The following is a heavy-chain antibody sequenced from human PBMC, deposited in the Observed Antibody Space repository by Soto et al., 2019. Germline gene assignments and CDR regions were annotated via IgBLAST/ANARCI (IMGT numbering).Heavy chain of an antibody. CDR1: ADSFSSYG. CDR3: ARVFPDGWVEPGVVRGYLDT. CDR2: IIPIFGTT. V-gene: IGHV1-69*01. J-gene: IGHJ4*02. Sequence: QVQLVQSGAEVKEPGSAVKVSCKAPADSFSSYGISWVRQAPVQGLEWMGGIIPIFGTTNYAEKFQGRVTITADESTNTAYMELSSLRSEDTALYYCARVFPDGWVEPGVVRGYLDTWGRGTLVTVS. D-gene: IGHD3-3*01.